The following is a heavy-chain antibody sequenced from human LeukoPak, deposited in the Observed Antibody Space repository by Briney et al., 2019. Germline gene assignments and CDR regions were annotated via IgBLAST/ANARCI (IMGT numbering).Heavy chain of an antibody. CDR3: ATLSGVRVVDY. Sequence: GASVKVSCKVCGYTLNELSMHGVRQAPGKGIEGMGGFDPEDGETIYEQKFQGRVTMTEDTSTDTAYMELSSLRSEDTAVYYCATLSGVRVVDYWGQGTLVTVSS. V-gene: IGHV1-24*01. J-gene: IGHJ4*02. CDR2: FDPEDGET. D-gene: IGHD2-21*01. CDR1: GYTLNELS.